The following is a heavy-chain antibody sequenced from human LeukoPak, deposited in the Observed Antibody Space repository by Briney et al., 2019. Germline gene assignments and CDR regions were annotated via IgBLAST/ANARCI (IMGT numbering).Heavy chain of an antibody. CDR1: GFTFSNNW. J-gene: IGHJ4*02. V-gene: IGHV3-7*01. CDR3: ARLRDYGGNSNFDY. D-gene: IGHD4-23*01. Sequence: GGSLRLSCAASGFTFSNNWMTWVRQAPGKGLEWVASVKKDASEKYYVDSVKGRFTISRDNAKNSLYLQMNSLRAEDTAVYYCARLRDYGGNSNFDYWGQGTLVTVSS. CDR2: VKKDASEK.